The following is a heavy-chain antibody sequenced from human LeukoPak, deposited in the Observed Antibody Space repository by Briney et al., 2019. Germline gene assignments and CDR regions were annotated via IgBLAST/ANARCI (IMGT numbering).Heavy chain of an antibody. CDR1: GGSISSGSYY. CDR3: ARESMVVVLRYFDL. J-gene: IGHJ2*01. CDR2: IYTSGST. D-gene: IGHD3-22*01. V-gene: IGHV4-61*02. Sequence: SETLSLTCTVSGGSISSGSYYWSWIRQPAGKGLEWIGRIYTSGSTNYNPSLKSRVTISVDTSKNQFSLKLSSVTAADTAVYYCARESMVVVLRYFDLWGRGTLVTVSS.